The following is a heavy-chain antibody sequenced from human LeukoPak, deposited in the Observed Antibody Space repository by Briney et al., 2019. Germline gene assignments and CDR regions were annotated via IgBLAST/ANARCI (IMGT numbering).Heavy chain of an antibody. Sequence: TGGSLRLSCAASGFTFSSYAMSWVRQAPGKGLDWVSAISGSGGSTYYADSVKGRFTISRDNSKNTLYLQMNSLRAEDTAVYYCAKDGPYGSGSKSFDYWGQGTLVTVSS. J-gene: IGHJ4*02. CDR3: AKDGPYGSGSKSFDY. CDR1: GFTFSSYA. CDR2: ISGSGGST. V-gene: IGHV3-23*01. D-gene: IGHD3-10*01.